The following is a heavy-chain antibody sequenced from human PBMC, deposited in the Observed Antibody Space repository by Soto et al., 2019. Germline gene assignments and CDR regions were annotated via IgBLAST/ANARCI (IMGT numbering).Heavy chain of an antibody. CDR3: TRHLSDY. CDR2: IRSKPNNYAT. J-gene: IGHJ4*02. Sequence: EVPLVESGGGLVQPGGSLKLSCAASGFTFTGSAMHWVRQASGKGLEWVGRIRSKPNNYATAYAASVQGRFTISRDDSKSTAYLRMNSLKTEDTAVYYCTRHLSDYWGQGTLVTVSS. V-gene: IGHV3-73*01. CDR1: GFTFTGSA.